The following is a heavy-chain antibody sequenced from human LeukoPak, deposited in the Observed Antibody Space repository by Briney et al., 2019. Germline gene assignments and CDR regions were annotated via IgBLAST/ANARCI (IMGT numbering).Heavy chain of an antibody. J-gene: IGHJ5*02. CDR3: ARDFYDFWSGYYYNWFDP. Sequence: SETLSLTCTVSGGSISSYYWSWIRQPPGKGLEWIGYIYYSGSTNYNPSLKSRVTISVDTSKNQFSLKLGSVTAADTAVYYCARDFYDFWSGYYYNWFDPWGQGTLVTVSS. CDR2: IYYSGST. D-gene: IGHD3-3*01. V-gene: IGHV4-59*01. CDR1: GGSISSYY.